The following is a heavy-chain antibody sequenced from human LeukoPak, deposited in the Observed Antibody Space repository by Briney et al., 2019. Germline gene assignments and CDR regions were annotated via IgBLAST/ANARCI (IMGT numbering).Heavy chain of an antibody. D-gene: IGHD3-9*01. CDR2: ISGSGDTT. CDR1: GFTFSSYW. J-gene: IGHJ4*02. V-gene: IGHV3-23*01. CDR3: AKRLVPDD. Sequence: TGGSLRLSCAAAGFTFSSYWMTWVRQAAGKGLEWVSAISGSGDTTYYADSGKGRFAICRDNSKNTLYLQMNRLRAEDTAVYYCAKRLVPDDWGQGTLVTVPS.